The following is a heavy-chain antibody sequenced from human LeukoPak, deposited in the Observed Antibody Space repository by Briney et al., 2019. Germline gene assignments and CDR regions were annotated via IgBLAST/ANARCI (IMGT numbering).Heavy chain of an antibody. CDR3: VRETMYAFDM. V-gene: IGHV3-48*02. D-gene: IGHD1-1*01. CDR1: GFTFSGYS. J-gene: IGHJ3*02. Sequence: GGSLKLSCAASGFTFSGYSMNWVRQAPGKGLEWVSYISSSSSVLHYADSVKGRFTISRDNAKKSLYLQMNSLRDEDTAVYYCVRETMYAFDMWGQGTIVTVSS. CDR2: ISSSSSVL.